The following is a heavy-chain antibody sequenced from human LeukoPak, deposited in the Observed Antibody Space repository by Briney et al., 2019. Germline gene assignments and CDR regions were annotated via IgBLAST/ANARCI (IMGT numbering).Heavy chain of an antibody. CDR2: IIADFDKA. CDR3: ARDSQRGAQRRLQY. CDR1: GYSFSRYV. Sequence: ASVKVSCTVSGYSFSRYVISWVRQAPGQGPEWMGGIIADFDKANYAQKFQGRVTISADTSTSTAPLEVDSLTAGDTALYYCARDSQRGAQRRLQYWGQGNLVTVSS. V-gene: IGHV1-69*06. J-gene: IGHJ1*01. D-gene: IGHD1-26*01.